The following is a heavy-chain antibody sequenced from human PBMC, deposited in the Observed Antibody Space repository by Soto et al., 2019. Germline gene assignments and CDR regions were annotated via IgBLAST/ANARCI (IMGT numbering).Heavy chain of an antibody. CDR3: ARAGYCSGGSCPHGALNS. J-gene: IGHJ4*02. Sequence: QVQLQESGPGLVKPSETLSLTCTVSGGPISSYYWSWIRQPAGKGLEWIGRIDSSGSTNYNPSLKIRVTMSVDTSKNQFSLKLSSVTAADTAVYYCARAGYCSGGSCPHGALNSWGQGTLVTVSS. V-gene: IGHV4-4*07. D-gene: IGHD2-15*01. CDR1: GGPISSYY. CDR2: IDSSGST.